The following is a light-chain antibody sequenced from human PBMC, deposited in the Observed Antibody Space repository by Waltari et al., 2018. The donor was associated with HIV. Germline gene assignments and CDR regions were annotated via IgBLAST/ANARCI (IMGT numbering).Light chain of an antibody. CDR1: SGGFSNYNY. J-gene: IGLJ2*01. CDR2: DVL. CDR3: CSYGGTWTNVV. V-gene: IGLV2-11*01. Sequence: QSALTQPRSVSGSPGQSVTISCTGTSGGFSNYNYDSWYQQHPGKAPKLIIYDVLKRPSGVPDRFSGSKSGNTASLTISGLQADDEADYYCCSYGGTWTNVVFGGGTELTVL.